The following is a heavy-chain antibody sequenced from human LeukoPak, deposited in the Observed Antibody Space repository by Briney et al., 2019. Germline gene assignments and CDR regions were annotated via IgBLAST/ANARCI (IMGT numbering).Heavy chain of an antibody. CDR1: GFTFSSYA. J-gene: IGHJ4*02. D-gene: IGHD4-23*01. Sequence: PGRSLRLSCAASGFTFSSYAMHWVRQAPGKGLVWVPRINSDGSSTSYADSVKGRLTISRDNAKNTLYLQMNSLRAEDTAVYYCARVRVYGGNSFDYWGQGTLVTVSS. CDR2: INSDGSST. V-gene: IGHV3-74*01. CDR3: ARVRVYGGNSFDY.